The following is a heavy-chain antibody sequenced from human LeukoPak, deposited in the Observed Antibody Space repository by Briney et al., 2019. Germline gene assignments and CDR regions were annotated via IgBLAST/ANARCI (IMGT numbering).Heavy chain of an antibody. CDR3: ARTYGYYYDSSGLLPFDY. V-gene: IGHV4-34*01. Sequence: SETLSLTCAVYGGSFSGYYWSWIRQPPGKGLEWIGEINHSGSTNYNPSLKSRVTISVDTSKNQFSLELSSVTAADTAVYYCARTYGYYYDSSGLLPFDYWGQGTLVTVSS. CDR2: INHSGST. J-gene: IGHJ4*02. CDR1: GGSFSGYY. D-gene: IGHD3-22*01.